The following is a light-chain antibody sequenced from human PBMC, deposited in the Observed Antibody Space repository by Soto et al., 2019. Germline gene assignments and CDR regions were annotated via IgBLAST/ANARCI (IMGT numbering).Light chain of an antibody. CDR1: QTIDSW. CDR3: QKYHIYSGK. V-gene: IGKV1-5*03. Sequence: DIQMTQSPSTLSASVLDIVTITCRASQTIDSWLALYQQRPGKPPNLLIYKASTLASGVPSRFSGSGSGTEFTLTINSLQPDDFATYYCQKYHIYSGKFGQGTKVDIK. CDR2: KAS. J-gene: IGKJ1*01.